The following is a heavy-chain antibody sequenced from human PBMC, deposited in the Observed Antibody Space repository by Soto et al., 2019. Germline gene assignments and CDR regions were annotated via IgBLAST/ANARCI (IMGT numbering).Heavy chain of an antibody. CDR1: GFTLSNYG. V-gene: IGHV3-33*01. Sequence: QVQLVESGGGVVQPGRSLTLSCVASGFTLSNYGMHWVRQAPGKGLEWVAVIWYDGTTTYSADSVKGRFSISRDNSKNALFLQLSSLRADDTAVYYCARKVGSSGFSRWFDTWGQGTLVTVSS. J-gene: IGHJ5*02. CDR2: IWYDGTTT. D-gene: IGHD3-3*01. CDR3: ARKVGSSGFSRWFDT.